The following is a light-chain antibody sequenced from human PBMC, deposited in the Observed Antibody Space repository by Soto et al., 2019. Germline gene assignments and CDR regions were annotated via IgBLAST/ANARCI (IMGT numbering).Light chain of an antibody. CDR3: AAWDDNLNGLV. CDR2: SNN. Sequence: QLVLTQPPSASGTPGQRVTMSCSGSSSNIGSNTVNWYQQLPGTAPKLLIYSNNQRPSGVPDRFSGSKSGTSASLAISGLQSEDEAAYYCAAWDDNLNGLVFGGGTKVTVL. CDR1: SSNIGSNT. J-gene: IGLJ2*01. V-gene: IGLV1-44*01.